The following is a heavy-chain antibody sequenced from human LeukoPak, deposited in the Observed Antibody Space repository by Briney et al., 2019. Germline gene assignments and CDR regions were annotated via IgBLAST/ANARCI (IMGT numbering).Heavy chain of an antibody. V-gene: IGHV3-11*04. CDR2: ISSSGSTI. J-gene: IGHJ4*02. D-gene: IGHD5-24*01. CDR1: GFTFSDYY. CDR3: ARARDGYNNYFDY. Sequence: GGALRLSCAASGFTFSDYYTSSIRQAPGKGLEWVSYISSSGSTIYYADSVKGRFTISRDNAKNSLYLQMNSLRAEDTAVYNCARARDGYNNYFDYWGQGTLVTVSS.